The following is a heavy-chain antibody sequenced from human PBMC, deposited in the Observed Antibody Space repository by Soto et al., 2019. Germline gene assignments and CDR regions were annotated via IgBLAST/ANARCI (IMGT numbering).Heavy chain of an antibody. CDR2: IGDDVRV. Sequence: PSETLSLTCTVSGGSISGSPYHWGWIRQPPGKGLEWIGSIGDDVRVYYNPSLRGRATLLVDTSNNRLSLNLNYVTAADTAVYYCAIPPPIEVAGPDYWGQGILVTVSS. J-gene: IGHJ4*02. D-gene: IGHD3-22*01. CDR1: GGSISGSPYH. V-gene: IGHV4-39*02. CDR3: AIPPPIEVAGPDY.